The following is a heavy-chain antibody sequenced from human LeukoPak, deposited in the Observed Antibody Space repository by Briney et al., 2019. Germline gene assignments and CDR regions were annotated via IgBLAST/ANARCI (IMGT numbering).Heavy chain of an antibody. CDR2: ISNNGRNK. CDR1: GFTFSTYA. J-gene: IGHJ4*02. V-gene: IGHV3-30*04. D-gene: IGHD3-22*01. CDR3: TRDLTGHYSIDY. Sequence: GGSLRLSCAASGFTFSTYAIHWVRQAPGKGLEWVAFISNNGRNKDYADSVKGRFTISRDNSKNTLYLQVNSLRPDDTAVYFCTRDLTGHYSIDYWGQGTLVTVSS.